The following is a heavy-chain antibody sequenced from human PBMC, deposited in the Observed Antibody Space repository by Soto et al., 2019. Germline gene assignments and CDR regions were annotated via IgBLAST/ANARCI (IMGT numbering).Heavy chain of an antibody. CDR3: AKDRTPFYDFWSGYPFPNWFDP. J-gene: IGHJ5*02. Sequence: GGSLRLSCAASGFTFSSYAMSWVRQAPGKGLEWVSAISGSGGSTYYADSVKGRFTISRDNSKNTLYLQMNSLRAEDTAVYYCAKDRTPFYDFWSGYPFPNWFDPWGQGTLVTVSS. CDR2: ISGSGGST. CDR1: GFTFSSYA. V-gene: IGHV3-23*01. D-gene: IGHD3-3*01.